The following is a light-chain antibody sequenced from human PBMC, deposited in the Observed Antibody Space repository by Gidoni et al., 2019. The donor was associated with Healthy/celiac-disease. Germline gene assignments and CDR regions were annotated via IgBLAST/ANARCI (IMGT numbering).Light chain of an antibody. CDR1: QDISNY. Sequence: DIQMTQSPSSLSASVEARVTITCQASQDISNYLNWYQQKPGKAPKLLIYDASNLETGVPSRFSGSGSGTDFTSTISSLQPEDIATYYCQQYDNLPITFGQGTRLEIK. V-gene: IGKV1-33*01. CDR2: DAS. CDR3: QQYDNLPIT. J-gene: IGKJ5*01.